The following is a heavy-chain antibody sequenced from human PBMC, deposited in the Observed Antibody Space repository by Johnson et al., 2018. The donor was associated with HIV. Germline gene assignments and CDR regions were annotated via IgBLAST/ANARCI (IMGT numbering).Heavy chain of an antibody. Sequence: VQLVESGGGLVQPGGSLRLSCAASGFTVSSNYMSWVRQAPGKGLEWVANIKQDGSEKYYVDSVKGRFTISRDNAKNSLYLQMNSLRAEDTAVYYCARDLLGMDDAFDIWGQGTMVTVSS. V-gene: IGHV3-7*01. CDR2: IKQDGSEK. D-gene: IGHD7-27*01. CDR3: ARDLLGMDDAFDI. J-gene: IGHJ3*02. CDR1: GFTVSSNY.